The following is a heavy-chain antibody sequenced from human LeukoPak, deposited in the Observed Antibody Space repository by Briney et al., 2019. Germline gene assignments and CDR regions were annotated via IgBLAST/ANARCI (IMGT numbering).Heavy chain of an antibody. CDR2: MWSDGNEK. V-gene: IGHV3-33*06. Sequence: PGGSLRLSCATSGFTFSHYGMHWVRQAPGKGLEWVAVMWSDGNEKYYGDSVKGRFTISRDNSKKTLYLQMNSLRVEDTAVYYCAKDAQRGFDFSNSLESWGQGTLVTVSS. CDR1: GFTFSHYG. CDR3: AKDAQRGFDFSNSLES. D-gene: IGHD4-11*01. J-gene: IGHJ4*02.